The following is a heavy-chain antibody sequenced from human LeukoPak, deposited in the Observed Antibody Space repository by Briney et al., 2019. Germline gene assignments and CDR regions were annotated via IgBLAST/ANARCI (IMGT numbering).Heavy chain of an antibody. CDR3: AREGGAAITMVRGVIGSNWFDP. CDR1: GGSFSGYY. CDR2: INHSGST. J-gene: IGHJ5*02. D-gene: IGHD3-10*01. Sequence: SETLSLTCAVYGGSFSGYYWSWIRQPPGKGLEWIGEINHSGSTNYNPSLKSRVTISVDTSKNQFSLKLSSVTAADTAVYYCAREGGAAITMVRGVIGSNWFDPWGQGTLVTVSS. V-gene: IGHV4-34*01.